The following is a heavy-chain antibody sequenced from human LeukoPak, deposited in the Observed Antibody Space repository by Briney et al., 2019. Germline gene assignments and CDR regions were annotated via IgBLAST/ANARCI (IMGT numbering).Heavy chain of an antibody. J-gene: IGHJ6*03. D-gene: IGHD6-13*01. CDR1: GGSISSGSYY. CDR3: ARDQMLVIAAANFFDYYYMDV. Sequence: SQTLSLTCTASGGSISSGSYYWSWIRQPAGKGLEWIGRIYTSGSTNYNPSLKSRVTISVDTSKNQFSLKLSSVTAADTAVYYCARDQMLVIAAANFFDYYYMDVWGKGTTVTVSS. V-gene: IGHV4-61*02. CDR2: IYTSGST.